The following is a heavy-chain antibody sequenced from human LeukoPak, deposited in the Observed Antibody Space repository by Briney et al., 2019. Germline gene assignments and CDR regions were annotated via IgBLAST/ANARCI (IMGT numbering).Heavy chain of an antibody. Sequence: PGGSLRLSCAASGFTFSSYSMNWVRQAPGKGLEWVAVISYDGSNKYYADSVKGRFTISRDNSKNTLYLQMNSLRAEDTAVYYCASTPPSPTGEGLRGYFDYWGQGTLVTVSS. J-gene: IGHJ4*02. CDR1: GFTFSSYS. D-gene: IGHD7-27*01. V-gene: IGHV3-30*03. CDR2: ISYDGSNK. CDR3: ASTPPSPTGEGLRGYFDY.